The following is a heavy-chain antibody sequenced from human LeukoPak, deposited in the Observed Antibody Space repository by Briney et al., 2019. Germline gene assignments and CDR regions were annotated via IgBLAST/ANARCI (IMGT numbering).Heavy chain of an antibody. CDR3: ARVRMTGYYNYYYYGMDV. J-gene: IGHJ6*02. D-gene: IGHD3-9*01. V-gene: IGHV4-39*01. Sequence: PSETLSLTCNVSGGSISSSSHYWGWIRQPPGTGLEWIGSIYHSGSTYYNPSLKSRVTISVDTSKNQFSLKLSSVTAADTAVFYCARVRMTGYYNYYYYGMDVWGQGTTVTVSS. CDR1: GGSISSSSHY. CDR2: IYHSGST.